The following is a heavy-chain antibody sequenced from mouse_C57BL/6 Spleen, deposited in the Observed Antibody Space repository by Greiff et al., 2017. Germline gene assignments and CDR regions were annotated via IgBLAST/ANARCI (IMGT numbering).Heavy chain of an antibody. CDR2: IYPGGGYT. V-gene: IGHV1-63*01. Sequence: VQLQQSGAELVRPGTSVKMSCKASGYTFTNYWIGWAKQRPGHGLEWIGDIYPGGGYTNYNEKFKGKATLTADKSSSTAYMQFSSLTSEDSAIYYCARESPWYFDVWGTGTTVTVSS. CDR3: ARESPWYFDV. CDR1: GYTFTNYW. J-gene: IGHJ1*03.